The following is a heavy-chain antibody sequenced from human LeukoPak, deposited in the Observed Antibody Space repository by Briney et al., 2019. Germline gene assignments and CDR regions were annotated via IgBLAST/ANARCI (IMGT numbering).Heavy chain of an antibody. CDR3: AGGSSTDSYYFDY. D-gene: IGHD2-2*01. Sequence: GGSLRLSCAASGFTFRYCSMTWVRQAPGKGLEWISSISSSKFIYYADSVKGRFTISRDNAQNSVYLQMNSLRAEDTAVYFCAGGSSTDSYYFDYWGQGTLVTVSS. CDR1: GFTFRYCS. J-gene: IGHJ4*02. V-gene: IGHV3-21*01. CDR2: ISSSKFI.